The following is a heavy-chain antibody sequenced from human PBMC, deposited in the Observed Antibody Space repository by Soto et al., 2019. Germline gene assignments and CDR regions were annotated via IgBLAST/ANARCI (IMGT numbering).Heavy chain of an antibody. J-gene: IGHJ6*02. V-gene: IGHV3-23*01. CDR1: GFTFSSYA. D-gene: IGHD1-26*01. CDR3: TRPFNSGSYSSGMDV. Sequence: EVQLLESGGGLVQPGGSLRLSCAASGFTFSSYAMSWVRQAPGKGLEWVSAFSGSGGSTYYADSVKGRFTISRDTSKNTLYLQMNSLKTEDTAVYYCTRPFNSGSYSSGMDVWGQGTTVTVSS. CDR2: FSGSGGST.